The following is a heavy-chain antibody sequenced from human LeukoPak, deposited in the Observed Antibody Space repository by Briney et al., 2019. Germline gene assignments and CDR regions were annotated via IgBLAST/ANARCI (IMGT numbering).Heavy chain of an antibody. CDR2: ISWDGGST. Sequence: GGSLRLSCAASGFTFDDYAMHWVRQAPGKGLEWVSLISWDGGSTYYADSVKGRFTISRDNSKNSLYLQMNSLRAEDTAVYYCARSFRSTWYYFDYWGQGSLVTVSS. J-gene: IGHJ4*02. CDR3: ARSFRSTWYYFDY. D-gene: IGHD6-13*01. V-gene: IGHV3-43D*03. CDR1: GFTFDDYA.